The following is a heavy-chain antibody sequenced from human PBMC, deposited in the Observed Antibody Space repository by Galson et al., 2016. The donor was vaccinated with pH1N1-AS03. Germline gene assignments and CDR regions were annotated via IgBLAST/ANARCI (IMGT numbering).Heavy chain of an antibody. CDR2: IKQDGSDT. D-gene: IGHD1-26*01. V-gene: IGHV3-7*03. CDR1: GLTFSDYW. Sequence: SLRLSCAASGLTFSDYWMSWVRQAPGKGLEWVANIKQDGSDTNYVDSVRDRFTISRDNVNNLLYLQMNSLRVEDTAVYYCAVDSYSRATYWGQGDLVTVSS. CDR3: AVDSYSRATY. J-gene: IGHJ4*02.